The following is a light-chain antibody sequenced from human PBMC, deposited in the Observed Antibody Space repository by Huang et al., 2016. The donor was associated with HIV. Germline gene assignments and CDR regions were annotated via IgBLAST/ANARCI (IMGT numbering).Light chain of an antibody. CDR2: GAS. J-gene: IGKJ3*01. Sequence: EIVLTQSPGTLSLSPGERATLSCRASQSVSGSYLAWYQQKPGQAPRLLIYGASSRATGITDRFSGSGSGTDFTLTITRLEPEDIALYYCQVYGTSPPGPFGPGATVHIK. CDR3: QVYGTSPPGP. CDR1: QSVSGSY. V-gene: IGKV3-20*01.